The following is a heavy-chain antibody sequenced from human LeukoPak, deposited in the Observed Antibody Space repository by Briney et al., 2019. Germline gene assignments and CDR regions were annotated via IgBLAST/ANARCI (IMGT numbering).Heavy chain of an antibody. V-gene: IGHV3-7*03. J-gene: IGHJ3*02. CDR1: GFTFSSYW. D-gene: IGHD6-19*01. CDR2: VKQDGSEK. CDR3: AREREQWQDAFDI. Sequence: GGSLRLSCAASGFTFSSYWMSWVRQAPGKGLEWVANVKQDGSEKYYVDSVKGRFTISRDNAKNSLYLQMDSLRADDTAVYYCAREREQWQDAFDIWGQGTMVTVSS.